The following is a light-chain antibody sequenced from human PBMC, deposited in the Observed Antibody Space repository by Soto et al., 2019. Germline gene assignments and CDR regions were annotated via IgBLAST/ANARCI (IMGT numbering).Light chain of an antibody. CDR1: SSNIGAGYD. Sequence: QSVLTQPPSVSGAPGQRVTISCTGSSSNIGAGYDVHWYQQLPGTAPKLLIYGNSNRPSGVPVRFAGSKSGTSASLAITGLQAEDEADSSCQSCDSRLSALFGGGTTLTVL. V-gene: IGLV1-40*01. CDR2: GNS. CDR3: QSCDSRLSAL. J-gene: IGLJ3*02.